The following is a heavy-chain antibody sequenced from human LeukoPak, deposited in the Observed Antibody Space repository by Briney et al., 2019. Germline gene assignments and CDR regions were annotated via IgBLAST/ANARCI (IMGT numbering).Heavy chain of an antibody. J-gene: IGHJ4*02. CDR1: GFTFTTYA. CDR3: AIDGSYSPFDY. Sequence: GGSLRLSCAASGFTFTTYAMNWVRQTPGTGLEWVSSISGRSGHTYYADSVKGRFTISRDNSKNTLYLQMNSLRAEDTAVYYCAIDGSYSPFDYWGQGTLVTVSS. D-gene: IGHD1-26*01. CDR2: ISGRSGHT. V-gene: IGHV3-23*01.